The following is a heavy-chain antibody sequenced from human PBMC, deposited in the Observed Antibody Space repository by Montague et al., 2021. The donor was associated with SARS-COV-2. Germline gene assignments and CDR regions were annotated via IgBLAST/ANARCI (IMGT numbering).Heavy chain of an antibody. V-gene: IGHV4-59*01. D-gene: IGHD3-22*01. CDR3: ARGGYYDYAFDI. CDR1: GGSISSYY. J-gene: IGHJ3*02. Sequence: SETLSITCTVSGGSISSYYWSWIRQPPGKGLEWIGYIYYSGSTNYNPSLKSRVTISVDTSKNQFSLKLSSVTAADTAVYYCARGGYYDYAFDIWGQGTMATVSS. CDR2: IYYSGST.